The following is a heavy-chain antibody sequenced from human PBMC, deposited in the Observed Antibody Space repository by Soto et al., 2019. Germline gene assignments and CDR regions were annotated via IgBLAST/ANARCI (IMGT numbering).Heavy chain of an antibody. CDR2: ISSSSTTK. CDR1: GFTFSSYS. CDR3: ERDCGSGWNCFYLFDT. D-gene: IGHD6-19*01. Sequence: EVQLVESGGGLVQPEGSLRLSCAASGFTFSSYSMNWVRQDPGKGLEWVSYISSSSTTKYYADSVKGRFTISRDHAKNALDLLMNSLRAEHTAVYYCERDCGSGWNCFYLFDTSGHGTMVSSSS. J-gene: IGHJ5*01. V-gene: IGHV3-48*01.